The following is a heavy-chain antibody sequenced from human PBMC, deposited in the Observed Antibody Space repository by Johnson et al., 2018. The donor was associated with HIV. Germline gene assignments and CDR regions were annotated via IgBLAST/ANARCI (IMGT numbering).Heavy chain of an antibody. CDR1: GFTVSSNY. D-gene: IGHD3-22*01. CDR2: IYSGGST. Sequence: VQLVESGGGLVQPGGSLRLSCAASGFTVSSNYMSWVRQAPGKGLEWVSVIYSGGSTYYADSVKGRFTIYRDNSKNTLYLQMNSLRAEDTAVYYCARVSYYDSSGDAFDIWGQGTMVTVSS. V-gene: IGHV3-66*02. J-gene: IGHJ3*02. CDR3: ARVSYYDSSGDAFDI.